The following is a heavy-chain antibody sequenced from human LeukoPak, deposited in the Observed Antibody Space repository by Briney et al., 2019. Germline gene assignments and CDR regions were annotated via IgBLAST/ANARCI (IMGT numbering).Heavy chain of an antibody. V-gene: IGHV1-18*04. CDR3: ASHYGDYEDWDFWFDP. J-gene: IGHJ5*02. D-gene: IGHD4-17*01. CDR2: ISAYNGNT. Sequence: ASVTVSFKGSGYTFTIYGNSWVRQAPGQGLEGMGWISAYNGNTNYAQKLQGRSTMTTDTSTTTAYMELRSLRSDDTAVYYCASHYGDYEDWDFWFDPWGQGTLVTVSS. CDR1: GYTFTIYG.